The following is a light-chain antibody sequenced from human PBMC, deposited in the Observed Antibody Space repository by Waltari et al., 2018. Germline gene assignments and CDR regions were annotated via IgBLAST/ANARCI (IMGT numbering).Light chain of an antibody. J-gene: IGLJ3*02. CDR1: NSNIEYNT. CDR2: SSY. V-gene: IGLV1-44*01. Sequence: QSVLTQPPSASGTPGQRVTISCSGSNSNIEYNTVNWYQQIPGTAPKLLIYSSYQRPSGVPDRFSGSKSGTSASLAISGLRSEDEADYYCAAWDDSLNAWVFGGGTELTVL. CDR3: AAWDDSLNAWV.